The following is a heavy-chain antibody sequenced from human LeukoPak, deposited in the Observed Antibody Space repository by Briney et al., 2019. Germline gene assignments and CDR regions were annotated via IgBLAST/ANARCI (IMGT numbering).Heavy chain of an antibody. CDR2: IYYSGST. Sequence: SETLSLTCTVSGGSISSSSYYWGWIRQPPGKGLEWIGSIYYSGSTYYNPSLKSRVTISVDTSKNQFSPKLSSVTAADTAVYYCARSVVVTAGYAFDIWGQGTMVTVSS. CDR1: GGSISSSSYY. V-gene: IGHV4-39*07. CDR3: ARSVVVTAGYAFDI. J-gene: IGHJ3*02. D-gene: IGHD2-21*02.